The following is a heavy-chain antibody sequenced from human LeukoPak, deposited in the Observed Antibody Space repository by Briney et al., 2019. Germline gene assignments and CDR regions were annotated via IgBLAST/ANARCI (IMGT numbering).Heavy chain of an antibody. V-gene: IGHV3-73*01. CDR1: GFTFSGSA. J-gene: IGHJ3*02. CDR3: MSLTQNAFDI. Sequence: PGGSLRLSCAASGFTFSGSAMHWVRQASGKGLEWVGRIRSKANNYATAFAASVKGRFTISRDDSKNTVYLQMNRLQTEETAVYYCMSLTQNAFDIWGQGTMVTVSS. CDR2: IRSKANNYAT.